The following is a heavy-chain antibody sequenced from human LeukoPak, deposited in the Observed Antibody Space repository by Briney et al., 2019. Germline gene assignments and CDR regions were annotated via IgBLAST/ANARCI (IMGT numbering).Heavy chain of an antibody. V-gene: IGHV3-30*02. CDR1: GFTFSTYG. CDR2: IRYDGSNK. J-gene: IGHJ4*02. Sequence: PGGSLRLSCAASGFTFSTYGMHWVRQAPGKGLEWVAFIRYDGSNKYYADPVKGRFTISRDNSKNTLYLQMNSLRAEDTAVYYCAKDRDGDYSLDYWGQGTLVTVPS. D-gene: IGHD4-17*01. CDR3: AKDRDGDYSLDY.